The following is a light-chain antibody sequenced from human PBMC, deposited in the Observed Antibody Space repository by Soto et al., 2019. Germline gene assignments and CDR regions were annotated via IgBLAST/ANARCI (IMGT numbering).Light chain of an antibody. J-gene: IGKJ1*01. CDR1: LNLNGS. CDR3: QQRQYWPPMT. CDR2: DAS. Sequence: LTQYPSALSLSTEVRDTLSCRSSLNLNGSLGGYQQKHGQATTLLLYDASTRAAGIPARFSGSGSGTDFNLTISSIEPQDFAIYYCQQRQYWPPMTFGQGSKVDI. V-gene: IGKV3-11*01.